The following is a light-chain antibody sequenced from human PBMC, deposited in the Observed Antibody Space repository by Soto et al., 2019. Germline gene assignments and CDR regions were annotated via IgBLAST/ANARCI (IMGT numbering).Light chain of an antibody. CDR1: QSVSSSY. J-gene: IGKJ1*01. CDR3: QQFGGSPWT. Sequence: EIVLTQSPGTLSLSPGESATLSCRASQSVSSSYLSWYQQKPGQAPRLLIHGTSDRATGIPDRFSGSGSGTDFTLTITSLEPEDFAVYYCQQFGGSPWTFGQGTKVEIK. CDR2: GTS. V-gene: IGKV3-20*01.